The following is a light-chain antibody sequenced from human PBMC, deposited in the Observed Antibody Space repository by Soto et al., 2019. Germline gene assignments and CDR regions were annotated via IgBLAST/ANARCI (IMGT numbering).Light chain of an antibody. V-gene: IGKV1-39*01. CDR1: QSISSY. J-gene: IGKJ2*01. Sequence: DIQMTQSPSSLSASVGDRVTITCRASQSISSYLNWYQQKPGKAPTLLIYAASSLQSGVPSRFSGSGSGTDFTLTISSLQPEDSATYYCQQSYSLPRTFGRGTKLEIK. CDR3: QQSYSLPRT. CDR2: AAS.